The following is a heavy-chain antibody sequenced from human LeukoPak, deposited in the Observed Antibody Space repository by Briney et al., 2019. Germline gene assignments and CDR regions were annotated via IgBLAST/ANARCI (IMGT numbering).Heavy chain of an antibody. CDR3: ASGFSFRYFDSLRTRPTSYYFDY. CDR2: INPNSGGT. CDR1: GYTFTGYY. Sequence: ASVKVSCKASGYTFTGYYMHWVRQAPGQGLEWMGWINPNSGGTNYAQKFQGRVTMTRDTSISTAYMELSRLRSDDTAVYYCASGFSFRYFDSLRTRPTSYYFDYWGQGTLVTVSS. J-gene: IGHJ4*02. V-gene: IGHV1-2*02. D-gene: IGHD3-9*01.